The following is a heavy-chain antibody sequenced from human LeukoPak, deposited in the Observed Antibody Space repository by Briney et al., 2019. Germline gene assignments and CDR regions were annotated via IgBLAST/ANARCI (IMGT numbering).Heavy chain of an antibody. CDR3: AKDARRSSGWWFFDH. V-gene: IGHV3-23*01. CDR2: ISDSGDRT. Sequence: GGSLRLSCAASGFALSSLDMGWVRQAPGKGLEWVSAISDSGDRTYYADSVKGRFTLSRDNSKNTLYLQMNSLRAEDTAVYYCAKDARRSSGWWFFDHWGQGTLVTVSS. J-gene: IGHJ4*02. D-gene: IGHD6-19*01. CDR1: GFALSSLD.